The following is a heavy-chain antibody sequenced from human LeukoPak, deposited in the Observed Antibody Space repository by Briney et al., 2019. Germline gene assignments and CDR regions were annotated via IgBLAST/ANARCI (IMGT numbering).Heavy chain of an antibody. J-gene: IGHJ6*02. D-gene: IGHD3-9*01. Sequence: PSETLSLTCTVSGGSISSGGYYWSWIRQHPGKGLEWIGYIYYSGSTYYNPSLKSRVTISVDTSKNRFSLKLSSVTAADTAVYYCARSKADYDILTGYPRYYYYGMDVWGQGTTVTVSS. V-gene: IGHV4-31*03. CDR1: GGSISSGGYY. CDR3: ARSKADYDILTGYPRYYYYGMDV. CDR2: IYYSGST.